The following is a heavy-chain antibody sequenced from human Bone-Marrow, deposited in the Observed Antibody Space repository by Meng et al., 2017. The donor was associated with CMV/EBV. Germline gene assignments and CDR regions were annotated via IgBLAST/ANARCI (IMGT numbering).Heavy chain of an antibody. CDR2: IRSKANSYAT. CDR3: ARDPEYCSSTSCYQGDY. Sequence: GESLKISCAASGFTFSGSAMHWVRQSSGKGLEWVGRIRSKANSYATAYAASVKGRFTISRDDSKNTAYLQMNSLKTEDTAVYYCARDPEYCSSTSCYQGDYWGQGTLVTVSS. CDR1: GFTFSGSA. D-gene: IGHD2-2*01. J-gene: IGHJ4*02. V-gene: IGHV3-73*01.